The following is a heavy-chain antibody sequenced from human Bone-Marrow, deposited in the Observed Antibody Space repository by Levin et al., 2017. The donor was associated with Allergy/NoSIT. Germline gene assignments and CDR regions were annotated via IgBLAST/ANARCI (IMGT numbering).Heavy chain of an antibody. D-gene: IGHD3-10*01. CDR2: IVPMYGPI. CDR1: GGTFGTYG. V-gene: IGHV1-69*06. J-gene: IGHJ4*02. CDR3: ARDFEFGELLPASFDD. Sequence: KISCKASGGTFGTYGVSWVRQAPGQGLEWVGGIVPMYGPIKYAQKFQGRVTITADTSTNIVYMEVTILRSEDTAVYYCARDFEFGELLPASFDDWGQGTLVTVSS.